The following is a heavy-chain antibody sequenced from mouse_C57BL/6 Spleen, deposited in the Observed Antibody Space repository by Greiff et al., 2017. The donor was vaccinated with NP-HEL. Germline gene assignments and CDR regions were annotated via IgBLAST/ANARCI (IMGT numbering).Heavy chain of an antibody. D-gene: IGHD2-3*01. V-gene: IGHV1-18*01. CDR3: ARSYDGYYGGYFDV. Sequence: DVQLQESGPELVKPGASVKIPCKASGYTFTDYNMDWVKQSHGKSLEWIGDINPNNGGTIYNQKFKGKATLTVDKSSSTAYMELRSLTSEDTAVYYCARSYDGYYGGYFDVWGTGTTVTVSS. CDR1: GYTFTDYN. CDR2: INPNNGGT. J-gene: IGHJ1*03.